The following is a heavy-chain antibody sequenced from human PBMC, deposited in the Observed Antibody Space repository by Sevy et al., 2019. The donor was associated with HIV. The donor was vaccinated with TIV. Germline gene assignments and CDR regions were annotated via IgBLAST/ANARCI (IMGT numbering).Heavy chain of an antibody. V-gene: IGHV3-33*01. CDR1: GFTFSSYG. CDR2: IWYDGSNK. J-gene: IGHJ3*02. CDR3: ASSKGDTAMVDDAFDI. D-gene: IGHD5-18*01. Sequence: GGYLRLSCAASGFTFSSYGMHWVRQAPGKGLEWVAVIWYDGSNKYYADSVKGRFTISRDNSKNTLYLQMNSLRAEDTAVYYCASSKGDTAMVDDAFDIWGQGTMVTVSS.